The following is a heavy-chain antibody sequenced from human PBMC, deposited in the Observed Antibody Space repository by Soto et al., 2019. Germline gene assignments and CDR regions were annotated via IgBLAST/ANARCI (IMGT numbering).Heavy chain of an antibody. V-gene: IGHV4-31*03. J-gene: IGHJ5*02. CDR3: ARTGVRINWFDP. D-gene: IGHD3-10*01. CDR2: IYYSGST. Sequence: QVQLQESGPGLVKPSQTLSLTCTVSGGSISSGGYYWSWIRQHPGKGLEWIGYIYYSGSTYYNPSLKIRVTISVDTSKNQFSLKLSSVTAADTALYYCARTGVRINWFDPLGQGTLVTVSS. CDR1: GGSISSGGYY.